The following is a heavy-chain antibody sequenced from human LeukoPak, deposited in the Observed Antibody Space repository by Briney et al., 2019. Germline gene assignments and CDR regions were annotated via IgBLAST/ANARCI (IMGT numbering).Heavy chain of an antibody. CDR1: GFTFSSYA. D-gene: IGHD5-24*01. Sequence: GGSLRLSCAASGFTFSSYAMSWVHQAPGKGLEWVSAISGSGGSTYYADSVKGRFTISRDNSKNTLYLQMNSLRAEDTAVYYCAKEWRWLQSGNYFDYWGQGTLVTVSS. CDR3: AKEWRWLQSGNYFDY. CDR2: ISGSGGST. V-gene: IGHV3-23*01. J-gene: IGHJ4*02.